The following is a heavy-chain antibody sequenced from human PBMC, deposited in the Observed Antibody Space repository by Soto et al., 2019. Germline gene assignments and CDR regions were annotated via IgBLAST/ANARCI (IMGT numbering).Heavy chain of an antibody. V-gene: IGHV1-69*06. Sequence: QEELVQSGAEVKKPGSSVNVSCKASGGTFASYSITWLRQAPGQRLEWMGEIIPLMRTVNYAQKFQDRVTITGDRSTSTVYMALNSLSADDTAVYYCARDPVDLFGYLDVWGQGTTVTVSS. D-gene: IGHD2-15*01. J-gene: IGHJ6*02. CDR1: GGTFASYS. CDR2: IIPLMRTV. CDR3: ARDPVDLFGYLDV.